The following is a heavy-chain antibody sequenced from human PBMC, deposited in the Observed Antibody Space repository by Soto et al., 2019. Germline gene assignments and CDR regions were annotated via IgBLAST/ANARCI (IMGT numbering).Heavy chain of an antibody. CDR2: INAGNGNT. CDR3: ARDGPHISIFGYGDY. D-gene: IGHD3-3*01. Sequence: ASVKVSCKASGYTFTSYAMHWVRQAPGQRLEWMGWINAGNGNTKYSQKFQGRVTITRDTSASTAYMELSSLRSEDTAVYYCARDGPHISIFGYGDYWGQGSLVTVSS. V-gene: IGHV1-3*01. CDR1: GYTFTSYA. J-gene: IGHJ4*02.